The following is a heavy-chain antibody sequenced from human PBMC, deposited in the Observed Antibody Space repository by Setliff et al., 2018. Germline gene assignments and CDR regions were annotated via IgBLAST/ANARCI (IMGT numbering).Heavy chain of an antibody. CDR1: GYSISSGYY. J-gene: IGHJ4*02. CDR3: ARRHCSGGSCYSLNYFDY. V-gene: IGHV4-38-2*01. CDR2: IYHSGST. Sequence: SETLSLTCAVSGYSISSGYYWGWIRQPPGKGLEWIGSIYHSGSTYYNPSLKSRVTISVDTSKKQFSLKLSSVTVADTAVYYCARRHCSGGSCYSLNYFDYWGQGTLVTVSS. D-gene: IGHD2-15*01.